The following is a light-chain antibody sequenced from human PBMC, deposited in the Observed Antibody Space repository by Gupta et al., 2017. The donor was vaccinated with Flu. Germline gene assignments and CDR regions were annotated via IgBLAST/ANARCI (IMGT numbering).Light chain of an antibody. CDR1: QSVSSN. J-gene: IGKJ2*03. CDR2: GAS. V-gene: IGKV3-15*01. Sequence: EIVMTQSPATLSVSPGERATLSCRASQSVSSNLAWYQQKPGQAPRLLIYGASTRATGIPVRFSGSGSGTEFTLTIRSLQSEDFAIYYCQQYNNWPPPYSFGQGTKLEIK. CDR3: QQYNNWPPPYS.